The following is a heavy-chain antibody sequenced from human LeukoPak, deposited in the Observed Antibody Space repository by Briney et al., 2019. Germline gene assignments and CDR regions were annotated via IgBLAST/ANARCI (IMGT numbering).Heavy chain of an antibody. CDR3: ARAGSRRVRGVLTPGGLDP. D-gene: IGHD3-10*01. V-gene: IGHV4-59*01. CDR2: IYYSGST. J-gene: IGHJ5*02. Sequence: SETLSLTCTVSGGSISSYYWSWIRQPPGKGLEWIGYIYYSGSTNYNPSLKSRVTISVDTSKNQFSLKLTSVTAADTAVYYCARAGSRRVRGVLTPGGLDPWGQGILVTVSS. CDR1: GGSISSYY.